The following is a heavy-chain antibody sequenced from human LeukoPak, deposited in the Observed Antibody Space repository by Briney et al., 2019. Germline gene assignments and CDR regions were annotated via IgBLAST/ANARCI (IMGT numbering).Heavy chain of an antibody. CDR3: ARGGWFGEPTSYYYMDV. J-gene: IGHJ6*03. CDR1: GGSISGYY. Sequence: SETLSLTCTVSGGSISGYYWSWIRLTPGKGLEWIGYISYSGSTNYNPSLQSRVTISVDRSKNHFSLKLISLTAVDTAVYYCARGGWFGEPTSYYYMDVWGKGITVTISS. D-gene: IGHD3-10*01. CDR2: ISYSGST. V-gene: IGHV4-59*01.